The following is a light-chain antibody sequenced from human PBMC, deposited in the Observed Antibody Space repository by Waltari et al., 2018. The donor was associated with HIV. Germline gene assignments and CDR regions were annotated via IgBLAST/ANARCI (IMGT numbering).Light chain of an antibody. CDR1: QIIHNW. CDR3: QQYNSHSYT. CDR2: KTS. J-gene: IGKJ2*01. V-gene: IGKV1-5*03. Sequence: DVQMTQSPSTLSASVGDKVTITCQASQIIHNWLAWYQQKPGKPPKLLIYKTSYLESGVPSRFSGSGSGADFTLTIDGLQPDDFATYYCQQYNSHSYTFGQGTKVDVK.